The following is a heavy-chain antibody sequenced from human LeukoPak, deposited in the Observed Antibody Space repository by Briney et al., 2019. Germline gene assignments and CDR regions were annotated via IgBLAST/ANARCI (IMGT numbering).Heavy chain of an antibody. V-gene: IGHV2-5*01. J-gene: IGHJ4*02. CDR1: GFSLSTSGVG. Sequence: SGPTLVNPTQTLTPTCTFSGFSLSTSGVGVGWIRQPPGKALEWLALIYWNDDKRYSPSLKSRLTITKDTSKNQVVLTMTNMDPVDTATYYCAHSSEAGDYFHFDYWGQGTLVTVSS. D-gene: IGHD4-17*01. CDR2: IYWNDDK. CDR3: AHSSEAGDYFHFDY.